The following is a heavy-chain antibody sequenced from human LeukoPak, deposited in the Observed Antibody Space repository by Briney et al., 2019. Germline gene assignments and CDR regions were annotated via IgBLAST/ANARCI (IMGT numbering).Heavy chain of an antibody. CDR2: FYYRGSP. CDR3: ARGPRGGWFDP. J-gene: IGHJ5*02. D-gene: IGHD3-16*01. V-gene: IGHV4-39*01. CDR1: GDSISSNRYY. Sequence: SETLSLTCTVSGDSISSNRYYWGWLRQPPGQVLEWIGSFYYRGSPYYNPSLKNRVTISVDTSKNQFSLKLSSVTAADTAVYYCARGPRGGWFDPWGQGTLVTVSS.